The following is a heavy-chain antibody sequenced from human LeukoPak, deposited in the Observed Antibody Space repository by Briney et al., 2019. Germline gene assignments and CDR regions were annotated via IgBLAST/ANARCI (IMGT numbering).Heavy chain of an antibody. CDR2: IYYSGST. D-gene: IGHD2-15*01. CDR3: ARENCSGGSCYSIYYYYYMDV. V-gene: IGHV4-39*07. CDR1: GGSISSSSYY. J-gene: IGHJ6*03. Sequence: SETLSLTCTVSGGSISSSSYYWGWIRQPPGKGLEWIGSIYYSGSTYYNPSLKSRVTISVDTSKNQFSLKLSSVTAADTAVYYCARENCSGGSCYSIYYYYYMDVWGKGTTVTISS.